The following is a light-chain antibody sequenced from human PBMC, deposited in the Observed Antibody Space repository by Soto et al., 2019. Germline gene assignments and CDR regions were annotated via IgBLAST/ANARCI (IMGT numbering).Light chain of an antibody. V-gene: IGKV1-5*01. CDR1: QSVRTW. CDR2: DAS. CDR3: QRYDTFSGT. J-gene: IGKJ1*01. Sequence: GNRVSISSRASQSVRTWLAWYHQKPGKAPKLLIYDASRLETGVPSRFSGSGSWTEFTLTISSLQHDDFGTFYCQRYDTFSGTFWQGTNVHI.